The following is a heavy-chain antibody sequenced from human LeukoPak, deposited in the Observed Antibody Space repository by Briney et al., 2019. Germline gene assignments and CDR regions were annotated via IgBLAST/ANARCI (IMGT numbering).Heavy chain of an antibody. J-gene: IGHJ4*02. CDR1: GGSFSGYY. CDR2: INHSGST. V-gene: IGHV4-34*01. D-gene: IGHD3-10*01. CDR3: ARKTYFYYGSGSYYNRKHHFDY. Sequence: SETLSLACAVYGGSFSGYYWSWIRQPPGKGLEWIGEINHSGSTNYNPSLKSRVTISVDTSKNQFSLKLSSVTAADTAVYYCARKTYFYYGSGSYYNRKHHFDYWGQGTLVTVSS.